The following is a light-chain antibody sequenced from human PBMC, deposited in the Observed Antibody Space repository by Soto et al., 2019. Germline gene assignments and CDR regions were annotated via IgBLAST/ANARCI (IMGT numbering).Light chain of an antibody. J-gene: IGLJ2*01. Sequence: QAVVTQPPSVSGAPGQRVTISCTGSNSNIGAGFGVQWYQQFPRTAPRLLIYSNNQRPSGVPDRFSGSKSGTSASLAISGLQSEDEADYYCAAWDDSLNGPVFGGGTKLTVL. CDR3: AAWDDSLNGPV. CDR1: NSNIGAGFG. V-gene: IGLV1-44*01. CDR2: SNN.